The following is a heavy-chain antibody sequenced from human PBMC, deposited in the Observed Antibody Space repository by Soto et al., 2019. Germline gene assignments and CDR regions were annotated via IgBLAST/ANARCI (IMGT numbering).Heavy chain of an antibody. V-gene: IGHV3-23*01. D-gene: IGHD3-22*01. CDR2: ISGSGTNT. CDR1: EFTFSSYG. Sequence: EVQLLESGGDLVQPGGSLRLSCVASEFTFSSYGMSWVRQAPGKGLEWVSAISGSGTNTYYADSVKGRFTISRDNSKNTLSLQMTTLRAEDTAVYYCAKVPSIGDWYFDLWGRGTLVTVSS. J-gene: IGHJ2*01. CDR3: AKVPSIGDWYFDL.